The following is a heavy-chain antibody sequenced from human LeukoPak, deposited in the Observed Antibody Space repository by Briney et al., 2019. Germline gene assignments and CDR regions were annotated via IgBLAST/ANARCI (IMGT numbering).Heavy chain of an antibody. CDR3: ARAGIAARFDP. CDR1: GGSISSGDYY. CDR2: IYYSGST. J-gene: IGHJ5*02. D-gene: IGHD6-13*01. Sequence: PSETLSLTCTVSGGSISSGDYYWSWIRQPPGKGLEWIGYIYYSGSTYYNPSLKSRATISVDTSKNQFSLKLSSVTAADTAVYYCARAGIAARFDPWGQGTLVTVSS. V-gene: IGHV4-30-4*01.